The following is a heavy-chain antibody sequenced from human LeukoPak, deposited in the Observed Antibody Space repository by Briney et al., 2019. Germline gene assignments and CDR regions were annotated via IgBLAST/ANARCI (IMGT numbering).Heavy chain of an antibody. Sequence: SETLSLTCSVSGGSIGSSNFYWGWIRQPPGKGLEWIGSVLHSGSAYYNPSLNSRVTISVDTSVNQFSLTLSSVTAADTAVYYCARPRAGFGDYSFWGQGTTVTVSS. CDR3: ARPRAGFGDYSF. D-gene: IGHD4-17*01. CDR2: VLHSGSA. J-gene: IGHJ6*02. CDR1: GGSIGSSNFY. V-gene: IGHV4-39*01.